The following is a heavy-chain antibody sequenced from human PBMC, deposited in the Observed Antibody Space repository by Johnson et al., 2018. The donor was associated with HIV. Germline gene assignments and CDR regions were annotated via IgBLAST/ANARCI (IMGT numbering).Heavy chain of an antibody. Sequence: QVQLVESGGGLVKPGGSLRLSCAASGFTFSDYYMSWIRQAPGKVLEWVSYISSSGSTIYYADSVKGRFTISRDNAKNSLYLQMNSLRAEDTAVYYCAKEYYYDSSGFPDAFDIWGQGTMVTVSS. D-gene: IGHD3-22*01. CDR2: ISSSGSTI. CDR1: GFTFSDYY. J-gene: IGHJ3*02. V-gene: IGHV3-11*04. CDR3: AKEYYYDSSGFPDAFDI.